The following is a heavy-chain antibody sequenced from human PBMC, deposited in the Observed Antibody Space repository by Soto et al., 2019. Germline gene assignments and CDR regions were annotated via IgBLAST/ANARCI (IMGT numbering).Heavy chain of an antibody. J-gene: IGHJ1*01. D-gene: IGHD2-21*02. Sequence: PGESLKISCKGSGYSFTSYWIGWVRQMPGKGLEWMGIIYPGDSDTRYSPSFQGQVTISADKSISTAYLQWSSLKASDTAMYYCAILAYCGGDCYPQQYFQHWGQGTLVTVSS. CDR2: IYPGDSDT. CDR3: AILAYCGGDCYPQQYFQH. V-gene: IGHV5-51*01. CDR1: GYSFTSYW.